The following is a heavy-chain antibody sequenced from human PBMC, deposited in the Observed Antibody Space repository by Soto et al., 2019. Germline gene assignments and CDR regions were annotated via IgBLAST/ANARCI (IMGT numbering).Heavy chain of an antibody. J-gene: IGHJ4*02. Sequence: QVQLVQSGAEVKKPESSVKVSCKAPGGTFSTYAIRWVRQARGQGLEWMGGIIPMFGTANYAQRFQDRVTITANESTNTVYMELSSLRSEYTAVYFCASGIQLWLRRINNGYSGWGQGTLVTVSS. V-gene: IGHV1-69*12. CDR3: ASGIQLWLRRINNGYSG. CDR1: GGTFSTYA. CDR2: IIPMFGTA. D-gene: IGHD5-18*01.